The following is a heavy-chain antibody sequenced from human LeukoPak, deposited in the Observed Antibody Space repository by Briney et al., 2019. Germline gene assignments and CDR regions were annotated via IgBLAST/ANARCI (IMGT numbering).Heavy chain of an antibody. D-gene: IGHD5-24*01. J-gene: IGHJ6*03. V-gene: IGHV4-34*01. Sequence: PSETLSLTCAVYGGSFSGYYWSWIRQPPGKGLEWIGEINHSGSTNYNPSLKSRVTMSIDTSKNQFSLRLSSLASADTAVYYCARVKETPTTFHYFDHYMDGWDKGTTVTVSS. CDR1: GGSFSGYY. CDR3: ARVKETPTTFHYFDHYMDG. CDR2: INHSGST.